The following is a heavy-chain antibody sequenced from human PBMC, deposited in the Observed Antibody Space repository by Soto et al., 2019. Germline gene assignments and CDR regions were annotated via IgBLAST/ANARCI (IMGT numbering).Heavy chain of an antibody. CDR2: ISAYNGNT. CDR1: SYNFTSYG. Sequence: ASVEVCCKPSSYNFTSYGSSWVRHAPGQGLEWMGWISAYNGNTNYAQKLQGRVTMTTDTSTSTAYMELRSLRSDDTAVYYCARHYYDSSGNYGMDVWGQQTTVTVSS. D-gene: IGHD3-22*01. J-gene: IGHJ6*02. V-gene: IGHV1-18*04. CDR3: ARHYYDSSGNYGMDV.